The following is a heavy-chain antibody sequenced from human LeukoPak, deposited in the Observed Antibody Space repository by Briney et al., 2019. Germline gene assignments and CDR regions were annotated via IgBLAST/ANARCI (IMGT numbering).Heavy chain of an antibody. CDR3: ARLNDSSGLDY. D-gene: IGHD3-22*01. CDR2: IGTAGDT. Sequence: GGSLRLSCAASGFTFSSYDMHWVRHATGKGLEWVSAIGTAGDTYYPGSAKGRFTISRENAKNSLYLQMNSLRAGDTAVYYCARLNDSSGLDYWGQGTLVTVSS. J-gene: IGHJ4*02. V-gene: IGHV3-13*01. CDR1: GFTFSSYD.